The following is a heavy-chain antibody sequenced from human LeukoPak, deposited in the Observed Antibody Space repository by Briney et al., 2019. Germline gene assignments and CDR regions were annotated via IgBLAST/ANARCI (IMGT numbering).Heavy chain of an antibody. V-gene: IGHV1-3*01. CDR3: ARDYLLRQSGGTYYDYYGMDV. J-gene: IGHJ6*02. CDR2: INAGNGNT. D-gene: IGHD1-26*01. Sequence: ASVKVSCKTSGYTFTTYAIHWVRQAPGQRLEWMGWINAGNGNTKYSQKFQGRITITRDTSASTAYMERSSLRSEDTAVYYCARDYLLRQSGGTYYDYYGMDVWGRGTTVTVSS. CDR1: GYTFTTYA.